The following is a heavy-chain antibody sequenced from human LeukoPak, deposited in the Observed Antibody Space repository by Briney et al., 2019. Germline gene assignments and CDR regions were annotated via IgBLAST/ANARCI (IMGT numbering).Heavy chain of an antibody. D-gene: IGHD5-24*01. CDR3: ARGLAATIRGNFDC. Sequence: PSETLSLTCAVYGGSFSGYYWSWIRQPPGKGLEWIGAINHSGSTNYNPSLKSRVTISVDTSKNQFSLKLSSVTAADTAVYYCARGLAATIRGNFDCWGQGTLVTVSS. CDR2: INHSGST. V-gene: IGHV4-34*01. J-gene: IGHJ4*02. CDR1: GGSFSGYY.